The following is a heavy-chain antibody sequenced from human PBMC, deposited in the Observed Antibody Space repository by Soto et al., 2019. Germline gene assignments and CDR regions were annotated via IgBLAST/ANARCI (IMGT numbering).Heavy chain of an antibody. CDR1: GSPFTNHY. Sequence: SETLSLTCTVSGSPFTNHYWNWIRQAPGKGLEWIGYIFSSGPATYSSSLTSPVTISVETSKRQFSLKLSAVTAADTAIYCCARGGDDLDVWGQGTTVTVSS. CDR3: ARGGDDLDV. D-gene: IGHD3-16*01. CDR2: IFSSGPA. J-gene: IGHJ6*02. V-gene: IGHV4-59*11.